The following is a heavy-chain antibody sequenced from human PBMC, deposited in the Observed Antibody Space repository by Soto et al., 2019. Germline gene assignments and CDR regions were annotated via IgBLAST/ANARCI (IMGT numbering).Heavy chain of an antibody. Sequence: QVQLQESGPGLVKPSQTLSLTCTVSGDSCSSGDYKWSWIRQPPGKGLEWIGYTYYSGYTYNNPSLKSRLTMSVDTSKNQFSLKLSSVTAADTAVYYCARSGDYVAFDYWGQGTLVTVS. J-gene: IGHJ4*02. V-gene: IGHV4-30-4*01. CDR2: TYYSGYT. D-gene: IGHD4-17*01. CDR1: GDSCSSGDYK. CDR3: ARSGDYVAFDY.